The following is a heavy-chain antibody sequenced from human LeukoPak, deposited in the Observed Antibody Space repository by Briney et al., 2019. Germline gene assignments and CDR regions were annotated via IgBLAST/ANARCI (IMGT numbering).Heavy chain of an antibody. D-gene: IGHD4/OR15-4a*01. CDR3: ARVDYVKNWFDP. CDR2: IYYSGST. Sequence: ETSETLSLTCTVSGGSISSGGYYWSWIRQHPGKGLEWIGYIYYSGSTYYNPSLKSRVTISVDTSKNQFSLKLSSVTAADTAVYYCARVDYVKNWFDPWGQGTLVTVSS. J-gene: IGHJ5*02. CDR1: GGSISSGGYY. V-gene: IGHV4-31*03.